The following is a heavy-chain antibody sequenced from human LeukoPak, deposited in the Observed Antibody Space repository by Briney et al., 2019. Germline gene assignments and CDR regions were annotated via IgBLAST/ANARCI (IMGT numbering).Heavy chain of an antibody. CDR1: GGSISSGGYS. V-gene: IGHV4-30-2*01. D-gene: IGHD1-1*01. Sequence: SETLSLTCAVYGGSISSGGYSWSWIRQPPGKGLEWIGYIYHSGSTYYSPSLKSRVTLSVDRSKNQFSLKLSSVTAADTAGYYCARGTERASGFDPWGQGTLVTVSS. CDR3: ARGTERASGFDP. J-gene: IGHJ5*02. CDR2: IYHSGST.